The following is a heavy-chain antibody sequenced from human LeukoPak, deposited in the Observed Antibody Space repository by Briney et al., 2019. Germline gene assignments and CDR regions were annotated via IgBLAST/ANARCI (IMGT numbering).Heavy chain of an antibody. CDR3: ATYVSGAYWYFDL. CDR2: ISYDGSNK. D-gene: IGHD3-10*02. CDR1: GFTFSSYG. Sequence: PGGSLRLSCAASGFTFSSYGMHWVRQAPGKGLEWVAVISYDGSNKYYADSVKGRFTISRDNSKNTLYLQMNSLRAEDTAVYYCATYVSGAYWYFDLWGRGTLVTVSS. V-gene: IGHV3-30*03. J-gene: IGHJ2*01.